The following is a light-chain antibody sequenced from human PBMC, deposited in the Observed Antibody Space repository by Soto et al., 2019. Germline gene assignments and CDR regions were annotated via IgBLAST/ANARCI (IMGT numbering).Light chain of an antibody. CDR2: EVN. J-gene: IGLJ1*01. CDR3: SSYKSSSTPYV. CDR1: SSDFGYNY. Sequence: SVRAQPASVSGSPGQAITISCTGTSSDFGYNYVSWYQQHPGKAPKLMIYEVNSRPSGVSNRFSGSKSGNTASLTISGLQAEDEADYYCSSYKSSSTPYVLGTGTKVTVL. V-gene: IGLV2-14*01.